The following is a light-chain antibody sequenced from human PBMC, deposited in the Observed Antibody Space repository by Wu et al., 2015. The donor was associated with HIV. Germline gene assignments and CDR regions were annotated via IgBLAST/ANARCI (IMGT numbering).Light chain of an antibody. Sequence: EIVLTQSPATLSLSPGERAILSCRASQSVSAYLAWYQQHPGQAPRLLIYDASKRATGVPARFSGSGSGTDFTLTISSLEPEDFAVYYCQQYGSSPYTFGQGTKLEIK. CDR3: QQYGSSPYT. CDR2: DAS. V-gene: IGKV3-11*01. J-gene: IGKJ2*01. CDR1: QSVSAY.